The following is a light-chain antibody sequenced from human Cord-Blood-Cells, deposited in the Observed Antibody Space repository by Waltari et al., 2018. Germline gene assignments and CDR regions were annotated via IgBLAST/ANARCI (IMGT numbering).Light chain of an antibody. Sequence: DIQMTQSPSSLSASVGDRVTITCRASQSIGSYFNWYQQKPGKAPKLQIYPAPSLQSRVPSRFSGSGSGTDFTLTISSLQPEDFATYYCQQSYSTPRTFGGGTKVEIK. J-gene: IGKJ4*01. CDR2: PAP. V-gene: IGKV1-39*01. CDR3: QQSYSTPRT. CDR1: QSIGSY.